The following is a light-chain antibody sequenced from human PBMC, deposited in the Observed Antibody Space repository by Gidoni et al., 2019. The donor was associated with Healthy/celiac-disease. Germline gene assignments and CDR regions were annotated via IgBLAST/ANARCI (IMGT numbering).Light chain of an antibody. J-gene: IGKJ1*01. CDR1: QSISSW. CDR2: KGS. CDR3: QQYNSPWT. V-gene: IGKV1-5*03. Sequence: IQSTQSPSTLSASVGDRITITCRASQSISSWLAWYQHTPGKAPKLLIYKGSSLESGVQLRFSGSGSGTELTLTICSLQPDDFATYYCQQYNSPWTFGQGTKVEIK.